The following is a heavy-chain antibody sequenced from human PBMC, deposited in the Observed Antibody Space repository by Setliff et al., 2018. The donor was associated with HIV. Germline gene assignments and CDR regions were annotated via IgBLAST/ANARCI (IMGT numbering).Heavy chain of an antibody. CDR1: GGSLSSTIYY. CDR3: ASSMGSHDAFDI. CDR2: IYYTGGT. D-gene: IGHD2-8*01. J-gene: IGHJ3*02. Sequence: SETLSLTCTVFGGSLSSTIYYWGWIRQPPGKGLTWIGSIYYTGGTYYNPSLKSRVTISVDMSKNQFSLKLSSVTAADTAVYYCASSMGSHDAFDIWGQGTMVTVSS. V-gene: IGHV4-39*07.